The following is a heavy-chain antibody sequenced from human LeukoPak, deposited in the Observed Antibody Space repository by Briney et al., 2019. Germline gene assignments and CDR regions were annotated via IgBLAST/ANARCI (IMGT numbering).Heavy chain of an antibody. V-gene: IGHV3-74*01. J-gene: IGHJ4*02. CDR1: GFTFSSYW. Sequence: PGGSLRLSCAASGFTFSSYWMHWVRQAPGKGLVWVSRISDGGSTTTYADSVKGRFTISRDNSKNTLYLQMNSLRAEDTAVYYCARDNWGLHYFDYWGQGTLVTVSS. CDR2: ISDGGSTT. CDR3: ARDNWGLHYFDY. D-gene: IGHD7-27*01.